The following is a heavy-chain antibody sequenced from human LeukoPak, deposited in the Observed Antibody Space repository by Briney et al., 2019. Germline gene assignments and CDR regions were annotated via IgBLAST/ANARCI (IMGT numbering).Heavy chain of an antibody. Sequence: ASVKVSCKASGYTFTGYYMHWVRQAPGQGLEWMGWINPNSGGTNYAQKFQGRVTMTRGSSISTAYMKLGRLRSDDTAVYYCARDWVQLERRQGEYYFDYWGQGTLVTVSS. V-gene: IGHV1-2*02. CDR3: ARDWVQLERRQGEYYFDY. J-gene: IGHJ4*02. D-gene: IGHD1-1*01. CDR2: INPNSGGT. CDR1: GYTFTGYY.